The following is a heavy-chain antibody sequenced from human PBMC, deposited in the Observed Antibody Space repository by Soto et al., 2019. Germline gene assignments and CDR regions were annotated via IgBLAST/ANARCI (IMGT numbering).Heavy chain of an antibody. Sequence: QLQLQESGPGLVKPSETLSLTCTVSGGSISSSSYYWGWIRQPPGKGLEWIGSIYYSGSTYYNPSLKSRVTISVDTSKNQFSLKLSSVTAADTAVYYCARTTVTTAIDYWGQGTLVTVSS. CDR1: GGSISSSSYY. V-gene: IGHV4-39*01. CDR2: IYYSGST. CDR3: ARTTVTTAIDY. J-gene: IGHJ4*02. D-gene: IGHD4-17*01.